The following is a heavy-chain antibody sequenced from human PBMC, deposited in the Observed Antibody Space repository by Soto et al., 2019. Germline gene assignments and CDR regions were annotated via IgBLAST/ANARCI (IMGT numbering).Heavy chain of an antibody. CDR2: IYYSGST. D-gene: IGHD2-2*01. J-gene: IGHJ6*03. V-gene: IGHV4-61*08. CDR3: ARVILGYFSSTSCYDSRAYYYYMDV. Sequence: PSETLSLTCSVSGGSISSGGYYWSWIRQHPGKGLEWIGYIYYSGSTNYNPSLKSRVTISVDTSKNQFSLKLSSVTAADTAVYYCARVILGYFSSTSCYDSRAYYYYMDVWGKGTTVTVSS. CDR1: GGSISSGGYY.